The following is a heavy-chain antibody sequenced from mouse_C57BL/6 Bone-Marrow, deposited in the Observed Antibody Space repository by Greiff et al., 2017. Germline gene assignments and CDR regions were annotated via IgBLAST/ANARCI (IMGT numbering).Heavy chain of an antibody. CDR3: ARPYYSNYWYFDV. J-gene: IGHJ1*03. CDR2: IYPGSGST. CDR1: AYTFTSYW. Sequence: VKLQQPGAELVKPGASVKMSCKASAYTFTSYWLTWVKQRPGQGLEWIGDIYPGSGSTNYNEKFKSKATLAVDTSSSTAYMQLSSLTSEDSAVYYCARPYYSNYWYFDVWGTGTTVTVSS. V-gene: IGHV1-55*01. D-gene: IGHD2-5*01.